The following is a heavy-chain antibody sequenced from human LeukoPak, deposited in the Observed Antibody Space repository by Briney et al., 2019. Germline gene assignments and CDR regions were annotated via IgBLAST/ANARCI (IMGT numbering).Heavy chain of an antibody. D-gene: IGHD3-16*02. CDR1: GFTFDDYA. CDR2: ISWNSGSI. J-gene: IGHJ5*02. V-gene: IGHV3-9*01. CDR3: IRLDDASGELSP. Sequence: PGGSLRLSCAASGFTFDDYAMHRVRQAPGKGLEWVSGISWNSGSIGYADSVKGRFTISRDNAKNSLYLQMNSLRAEDTALYYCIRLDDASGELSPWGQGTLVTVSS.